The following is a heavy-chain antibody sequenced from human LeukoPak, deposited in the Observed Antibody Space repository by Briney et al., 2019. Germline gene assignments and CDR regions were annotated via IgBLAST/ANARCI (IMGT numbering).Heavy chain of an antibody. CDR3: ARAGDSSGYYLLTK. CDR1: GYTFTRYG. J-gene: IGHJ4*02. D-gene: IGHD3-22*01. Sequence: GASVKVSCKASGYTFTRYGISWVRQAPGQGLEWMGWISAYNGNTNYAQKLQGRVTMTTDTSTSTAYMELRSLRSDDTAVYYCARAGDSSGYYLLTKWGQGTLVTVSS. CDR2: ISAYNGNT. V-gene: IGHV1-18*01.